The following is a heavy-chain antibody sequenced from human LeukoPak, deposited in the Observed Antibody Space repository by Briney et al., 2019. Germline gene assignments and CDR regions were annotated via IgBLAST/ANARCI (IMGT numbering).Heavy chain of an antibody. D-gene: IGHD6-13*01. J-gene: IGHJ4*02. CDR1: GFTFSTYT. CDR3: ARVRTSTWYVLYYFDY. Sequence: GGSLRLSCAASGFTFSTYTMNWVRQAPGKGLEWVSSISTSSHYMYYADSVKGRFTISRDDAKNSLYLQMDSLRAEDTAVYYCARVRTSTWYVLYYFDYWGPGTLVTVSS. CDR2: ISTSSHYM. V-gene: IGHV3-21*01.